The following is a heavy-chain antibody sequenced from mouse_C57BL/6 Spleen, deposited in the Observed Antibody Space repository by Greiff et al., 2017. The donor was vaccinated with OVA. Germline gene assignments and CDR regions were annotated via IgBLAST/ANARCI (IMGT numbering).Heavy chain of an antibody. D-gene: IGHD2-4*01. CDR1: GYSITSDY. Sequence: DVKLVESGPGLAKPSQTLSLTCSVTGYSITSDYWNWIRKFPGNKLEYMGYISYSGSTYYNPSLKSRISITRDTSKNQYYLQLNSVTTEDTATYYCARYDHYYDYEDWYFDVWGTGTTVTVSS. V-gene: IGHV3-8*01. CDR2: ISYSGST. CDR3: ARYDHYYDYEDWYFDV. J-gene: IGHJ1*03.